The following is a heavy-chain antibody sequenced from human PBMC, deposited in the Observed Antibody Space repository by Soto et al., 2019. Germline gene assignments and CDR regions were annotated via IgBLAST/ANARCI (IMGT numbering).Heavy chain of an antibody. CDR1: VGSISSSTYY. CDR2: IFYTGNT. J-gene: IGHJ3*02. Sequence: QLQLQQSGPGLVMPSETLSLTCTVSVGSISSSTYYWGWIRQPPGKGLEWIGNIFYTGNTYYNPSLNSRVAITIDTSKNQFSLKLSSVTAADTAVYYCARRWPPGAFDIWGQGTMVTVSS. D-gene: IGHD1-1*01. V-gene: IGHV4-39*01. CDR3: ARRWPPGAFDI.